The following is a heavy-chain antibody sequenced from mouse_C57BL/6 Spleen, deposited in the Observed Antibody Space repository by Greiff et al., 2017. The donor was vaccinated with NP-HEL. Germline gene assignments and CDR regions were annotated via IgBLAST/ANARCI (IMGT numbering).Heavy chain of an antibody. J-gene: IGHJ3*01. CDR3: ARNGAFLYLFAY. Sequence: VQLQQSGAELVMPGASVKLSCKASGYTFTSYWMHWVKQRPGQGLEWIGEIDPSDSYTNYNQKFKGKSTLTVDKSSSTANMQLSSLTSEDSAVFYCARNGAFLYLFAYWGQGTLVTVSA. D-gene: IGHD5-1*01. CDR2: IDPSDSYT. V-gene: IGHV1-69*01. CDR1: GYTFTSYW.